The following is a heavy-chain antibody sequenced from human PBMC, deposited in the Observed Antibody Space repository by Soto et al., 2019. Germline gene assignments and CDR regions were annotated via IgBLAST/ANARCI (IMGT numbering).Heavy chain of an antibody. J-gene: IGHJ5*02. CDR2: ISAYNGNT. CDR1: GYTFTSYG. D-gene: IGHD3-3*01. V-gene: IGHV1-18*01. CDR3: ARDPYYDFWSGPNWFDP. Sequence: GASVKVSCKASGYTFTSYGISWVRQAPGQGLEWMGWISAYNGNTNYSQKLQGRVTMTTDTSTSTAYMELRSLRSDDTAVYYCARDPYYDFWSGPNWFDPWGQGTLVTVSS.